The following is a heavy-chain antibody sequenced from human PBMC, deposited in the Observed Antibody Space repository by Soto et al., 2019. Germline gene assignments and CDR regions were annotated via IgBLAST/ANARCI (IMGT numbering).Heavy chain of an antibody. CDR3: ARDGPRRWCAYSFGY. Sequence: QVQLVESGGGVVQPGRSLRLSCAASGFTFSSYAMHWVRQAPGKGLEWVAVISCEGSNKYYADSVKGRFTISRDNSKNTLYLQRNSLRAEDTAIYYSARDGPRRWCAYSFGYWGKGTLVSVSS. CDR1: GFTFSSYA. D-gene: IGHD3-3*01. V-gene: IGHV3-30-3*01. J-gene: IGHJ4*02. CDR2: ISCEGSNK.